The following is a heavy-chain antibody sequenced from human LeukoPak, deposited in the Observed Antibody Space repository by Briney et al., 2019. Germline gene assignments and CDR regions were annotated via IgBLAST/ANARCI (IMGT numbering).Heavy chain of an antibody. CDR1: GFTFSSYG. Sequence: GGSLRLSCAASGFTFSSYGMHWVRQAPGKGLEWVAFIRYDGSNKYYADSVKGRFTISRGNSKNTLYLQMNSLRAEDTAVYYCATLYYDFWSGYDYWGQGTLVTVSS. V-gene: IGHV3-30*02. J-gene: IGHJ4*02. D-gene: IGHD3-3*01. CDR3: ATLYYDFWSGYDY. CDR2: IRYDGSNK.